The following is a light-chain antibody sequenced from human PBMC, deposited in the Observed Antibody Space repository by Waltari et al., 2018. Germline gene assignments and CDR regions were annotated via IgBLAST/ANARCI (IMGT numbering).Light chain of an antibody. CDR2: AAS. CDR1: QSISSY. Sequence: DIQMTQSPSSLSASVGDRVTITCRATQSISSYLNWYQQKQGKAPELLIYAASNLQSGVPSRFSGSGSGTDFTLTISSLQPEDFATYYCQQRFTFGPGTKVDV. J-gene: IGKJ3*01. CDR3: QQRFT. V-gene: IGKV1-39*01.